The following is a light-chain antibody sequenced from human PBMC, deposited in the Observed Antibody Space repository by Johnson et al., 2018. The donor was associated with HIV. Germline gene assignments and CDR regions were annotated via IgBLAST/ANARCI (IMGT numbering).Light chain of an antibody. Sequence: QSMLTQPPSVSAAPGQKVTISCSGSSSNIGNNYVSWYQQLPGTAPKLLIYENNKRPSEIPDRFSGSKSGTSATLGITELQSGDEADYYCGTWDSSRTPGGVFGTGTKVTFL. CDR2: ENN. V-gene: IGLV1-51*02. CDR1: SSNIGNNY. J-gene: IGLJ1*01. CDR3: GTWDSSRTPGGV.